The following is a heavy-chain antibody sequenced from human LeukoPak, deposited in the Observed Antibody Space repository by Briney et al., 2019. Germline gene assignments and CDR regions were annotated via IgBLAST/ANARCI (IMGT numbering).Heavy chain of an antibody. CDR3: ARLTTRPGGIRPLIMDY. Sequence: PSETLSLTCTVSGGSINSFYWTWIRQPPGKGLEWIGYIYYSGSTNYNPSLKSRVTISVGTSKNQFSLKLSSVTAADTAVYYCARLTTRPGGIRPLIMDYWGQGTLVTVSS. J-gene: IGHJ4*02. D-gene: IGHD3-10*01. CDR2: IYYSGST. CDR1: GGSINSFY. V-gene: IGHV4-59*01.